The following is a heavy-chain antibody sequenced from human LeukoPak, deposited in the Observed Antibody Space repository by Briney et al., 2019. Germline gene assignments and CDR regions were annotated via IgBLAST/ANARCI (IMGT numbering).Heavy chain of an antibody. Sequence: GGSLRLSCAASGFTFSSYSMNWVRQAPGKGLEWVSSISSSSSYIYYADSVKGRFTISRDNAKNSLYLQMSSLRAEDTAVYHCARDSSGYYYFDYWGQGTLVTVSS. D-gene: IGHD3-22*01. V-gene: IGHV3-21*01. J-gene: IGHJ4*02. CDR3: ARDSSGYYYFDY. CDR2: ISSSSSYI. CDR1: GFTFSSYS.